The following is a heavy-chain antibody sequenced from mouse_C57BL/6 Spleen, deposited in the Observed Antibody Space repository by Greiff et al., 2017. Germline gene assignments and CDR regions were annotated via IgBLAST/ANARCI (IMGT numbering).Heavy chain of an antibody. CDR3: ARRGLNYGSTRMDY. CDR1: GYTFTSYW. CDR2: IDPSDSYT. J-gene: IGHJ4*01. Sequence: QVQLKESGAELVKPGASVKLSCKASGYTFTSYWMQWVKQRPGQGLEWIGEIDPSDSYTNYNQKFKGKATLTVDTSSSTAYMQLSSLTSEDSAVYYCARRGLNYGSTRMDYWGQGTSVTVSS. V-gene: IGHV1-50*01. D-gene: IGHD1-1*01.